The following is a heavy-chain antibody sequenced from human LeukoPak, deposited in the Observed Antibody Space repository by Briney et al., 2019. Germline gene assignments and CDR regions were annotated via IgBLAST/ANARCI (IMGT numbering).Heavy chain of an antibody. CDR3: ASESRYCSGGSCYSSPRYYYGMDV. V-gene: IGHV1-18*01. J-gene: IGHJ6*02. CDR1: GYTFKRNG. CDR2: INGHNGNT. D-gene: IGHD2-15*01. Sequence: GASVEVSCKASGYTFKRNGISWVRQAPGQGLEWMGWINGHNGNTNYAQKFQGRVTMTTDTFTSTAYMELSSLRSEDTAVYYCASESRYCSGGSCYSSPRYYYGMDVWGQGTTVTVSS.